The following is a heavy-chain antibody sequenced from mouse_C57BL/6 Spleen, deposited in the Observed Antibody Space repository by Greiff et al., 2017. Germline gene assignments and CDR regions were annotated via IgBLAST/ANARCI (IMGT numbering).Heavy chain of an antibody. J-gene: IGHJ2*01. V-gene: IGHV3-6*01. D-gene: IGHD2-10*01. CDR1: GYSITGGYY. Sequence: EVQLQESGPGLVKPSQSLSLTCSVTGYSITGGYYWNWIRQFPGNKLEWMGYISYDGSNNYNPSLKNRISITRDTSKNQFFLKLNSVTTEETATYYCARDPPYDYWGQGTTLTVSS. CDR3: ARDPPYDY. CDR2: ISYDGSN.